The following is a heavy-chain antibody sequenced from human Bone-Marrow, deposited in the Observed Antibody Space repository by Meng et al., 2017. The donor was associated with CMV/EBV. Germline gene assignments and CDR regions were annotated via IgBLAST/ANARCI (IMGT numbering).Heavy chain of an antibody. D-gene: IGHD1-7*01. CDR1: GYTLSGYY. Sequence: ASVKDSCKASGYTLSGYYMDWVRQAPGQGLEWMGWINPNSGGTNYAQKFQGRVTMTRDTSISTAYMELSRLRADDTAVYYCARANWNYVGGGGYWGQGTLVTVSS. CDR3: ARANWNYVGGGGY. CDR2: INPNSGGT. V-gene: IGHV1-2*02. J-gene: IGHJ4*02.